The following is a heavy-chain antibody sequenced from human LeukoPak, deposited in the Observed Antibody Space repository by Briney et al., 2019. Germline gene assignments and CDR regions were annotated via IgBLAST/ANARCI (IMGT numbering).Heavy chain of an antibody. CDR3: AKDRVCSGGPCYFDY. CDR1: GFTFSNYA. J-gene: IGHJ4*02. D-gene: IGHD2-15*01. CDR2: ISGSGDNT. Sequence: GGSLRLSCAAPGFTFSNYAMSWVRQAPGKGLEWVSAISGSGDNTFYADSVKGRFTISRDNSKNTLYLQMNSLRAEDTAVYYCAKDRVCSGGPCYFDYWGQGALVTVSS. V-gene: IGHV3-23*01.